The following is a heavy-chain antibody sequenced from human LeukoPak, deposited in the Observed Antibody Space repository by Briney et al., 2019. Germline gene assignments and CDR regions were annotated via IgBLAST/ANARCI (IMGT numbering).Heavy chain of an antibody. CDR2: IIPIFGTA. J-gene: IGHJ4*02. CDR1: GGTFSSYA. V-gene: IGHV1-69*06. D-gene: IGHD6-13*01. CDR3: ARGTIAAAGTFDY. Sequence: SVKVSCKASGGTFSSYAISWVRQAPGQGLEWMGGIIPIFGTANYAQKFQGRVTITADKSTSTAYMELSSLRSEDTAVYYCARGTIAAAGTFDYWGQGTLVTVSS.